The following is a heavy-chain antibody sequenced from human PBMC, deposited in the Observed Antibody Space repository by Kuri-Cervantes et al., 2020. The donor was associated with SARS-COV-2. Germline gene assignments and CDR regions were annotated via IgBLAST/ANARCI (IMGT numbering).Heavy chain of an antibody. CDR3: AKDIDIVVVPAYYYYCGMDV. Sequence: GESLKISCAASGFTFSSYGMHWVRQAPGKGLEWVVVISYDGSNKYYADSVKGRFTISRDNSKNTLYLQMNSLRAEDTAVYYCAKDIDIVVVPAYYYYCGMDVWGQGTTVTVSS. CDR1: GFTFSSYG. D-gene: IGHD2-2*01. V-gene: IGHV3-30*18. J-gene: IGHJ6*02. CDR2: ISYDGSNK.